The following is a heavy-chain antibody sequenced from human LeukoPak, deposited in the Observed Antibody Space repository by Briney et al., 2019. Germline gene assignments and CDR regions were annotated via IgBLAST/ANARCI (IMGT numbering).Heavy chain of an antibody. D-gene: IGHD3-10*01. CDR3: ARVKPSLGPYYYGSGSYSPTLFDY. V-gene: IGHV4-39*07. Sequence: SETLSLTCTVSGGSISSSSSYWGWIRQPPGRGLEWIGSIYYSGSTYYNPSLKSRVTISLDTSKNQFSLKLSSVTAADTAVYYCARVKPSLGPYYYGSGSYSPTLFDYWGQGTLVTVSS. J-gene: IGHJ4*02. CDR1: GGSISSSSSY. CDR2: IYYSGST.